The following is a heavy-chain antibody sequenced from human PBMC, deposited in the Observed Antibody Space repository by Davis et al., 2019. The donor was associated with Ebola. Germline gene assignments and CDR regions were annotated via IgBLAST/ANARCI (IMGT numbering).Heavy chain of an antibody. V-gene: IGHV3-30-3*01. CDR3: ARSWEPPAARSY. J-gene: IGHJ4*02. Sequence: PGGSLRLSCAATGFTFSSYAMSWVRQAPGKGLEWVAAVSYDGSNEYYADSVKGRFTVSRDNSKNTLCLQMNSLRPEDTAVYYCARSWEPPAARSYWGQGTLVTVSS. CDR1: GFTFSSYA. CDR2: VSYDGSNE. D-gene: IGHD1-14*01.